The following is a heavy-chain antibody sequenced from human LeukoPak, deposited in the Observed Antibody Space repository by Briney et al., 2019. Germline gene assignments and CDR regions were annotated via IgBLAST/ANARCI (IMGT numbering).Heavy chain of an antibody. CDR1: GFTFSTDA. Sequence: PGGSLRLSCAASGFTFSTDAMSWVRQAPGKWLEWVSSSGNRGSTYYTDSVKGRFTISRDNSKDTLYLEMNSLRAEDTAVYYCAKGGSYGDYWGQGTLVTVSS. J-gene: IGHJ4*02. V-gene: IGHV3-23*01. CDR2: SGNRGST. D-gene: IGHD1-26*01. CDR3: AKGGSYGDY.